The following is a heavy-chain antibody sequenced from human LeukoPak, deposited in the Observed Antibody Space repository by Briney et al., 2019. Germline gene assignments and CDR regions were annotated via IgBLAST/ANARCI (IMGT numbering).Heavy chain of an antibody. D-gene: IGHD3-10*01. CDR3: ARDRYGSGSNNWFDP. V-gene: IGHV4-30-2*01. CDR1: GGSITSGGYS. CDR2: IYHSGST. J-gene: IGHJ5*02. Sequence: SHTLSLTCAVSGGSITSGGYSWSWIRQPPGKGLEWIGYIYHSGSTYYNPSLKSRVTISVDRSKNQFFLKLGSVSAADTAVYYCARDRYGSGSNNWFDPWGQGTLVTVSS.